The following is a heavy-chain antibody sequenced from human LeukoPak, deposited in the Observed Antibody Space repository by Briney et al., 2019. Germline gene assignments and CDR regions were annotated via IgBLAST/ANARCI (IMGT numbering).Heavy chain of an antibody. CDR3: AREGAAAEDVNWFDP. D-gene: IGHD6-25*01. J-gene: IGHJ5*02. CDR2: INPNSGDT. CDR1: GYTFTTYY. Sequence: GASVKVSCKASGYTFTTYYMHWVRQAPGQGLEWMGWINPNSGDTNYAQKFQDRVTMTRDTSISTAYMELNSLRSDDTAVYYCAREGAAAEDVNWFDPWGQGTLVTVSS. V-gene: IGHV1-2*02.